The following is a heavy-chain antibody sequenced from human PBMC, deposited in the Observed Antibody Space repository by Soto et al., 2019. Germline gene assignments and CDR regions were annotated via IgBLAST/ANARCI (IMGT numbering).Heavy chain of an antibody. CDR2: IYYSGST. J-gene: IGHJ4*02. CDR1: GGSISSSSYY. Sequence: PSETLSLTCTVSGGSISSSSYYRGWIRQPPGKGLEWIGSIYYSGSTYYNPSLKSRVTISVDTSKNQFSLKLSSVTAADTAVYYCARHYPSHKITIFGVVIGGFDYWGQGTLVTVSS. D-gene: IGHD3-3*01. V-gene: IGHV4-39*01. CDR3: ARHYPSHKITIFGVVIGGFDY.